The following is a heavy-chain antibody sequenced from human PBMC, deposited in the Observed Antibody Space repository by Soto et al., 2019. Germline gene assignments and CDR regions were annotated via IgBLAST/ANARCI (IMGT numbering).Heavy chain of an antibody. CDR1: NGSISGFY. CDR2: IHYSGRT. J-gene: IGHJ4*02. Sequence: SETLSLPCSVSNGSISGFYWTWIRQPPGKILEWIGYIHYSGRTDYNPSLTSRATMSVDTSKNQFSLNLKSITAADTALYYCLRVGVGIGNHFDSWGRGTLVTVS. D-gene: IGHD1-26*01. CDR3: LRVGVGIGNHFDS. V-gene: IGHV4-59*12.